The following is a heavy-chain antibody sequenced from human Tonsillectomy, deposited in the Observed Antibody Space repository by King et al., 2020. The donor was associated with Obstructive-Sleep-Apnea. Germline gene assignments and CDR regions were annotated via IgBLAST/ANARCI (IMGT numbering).Heavy chain of an antibody. V-gene: IGHV3-21*01. CDR3: ARAGMYSGSSDDAFDI. J-gene: IGHJ3*02. CDR2: ISSSSSYI. Sequence: QLVQSGGGLVKPGGSLRLSCAASGFTFSSYSMNWVRQAPGKGLEWVSSISSSSSYIYYADSVKGRFTISRDNAKNSLYLQMNSLRAEDTAVYYCARAGMYSGSSDDAFDIWGQGTMVTVSS. D-gene: IGHD1-26*01. CDR1: GFTFSSYS.